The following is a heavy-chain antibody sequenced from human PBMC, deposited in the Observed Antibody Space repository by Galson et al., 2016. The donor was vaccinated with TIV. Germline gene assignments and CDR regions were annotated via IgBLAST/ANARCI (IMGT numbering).Heavy chain of an antibody. V-gene: IGHV3-66*01. D-gene: IGHD4-11*01. CDR3: ARDGRAEGDYNAWGDY. CDR2: FHADGGT. CDR1: GFTVSGYS. J-gene: IGHJ4*02. Sequence: SLRISCAASGFTVSGYSLNWVRQAPGKGLEWVSIFHADGGTYYGGAVRDRVTISRDNSKNTVYLQMSSLRAEDTAVYYCARDGRAEGDYNAWGDYWGQGALVTVSS.